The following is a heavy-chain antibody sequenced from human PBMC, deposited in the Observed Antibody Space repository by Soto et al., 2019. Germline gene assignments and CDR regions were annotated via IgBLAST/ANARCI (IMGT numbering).Heavy chain of an antibody. Sequence: PSETLRHPRAVAGVTIIDINCWSRISKPPGKGLEWIGEIYHSGSTNYNPSLKSRVTISVDKSKNQCSLKLSSVTAADTAVYYCAGGNQYSSSCPFDYSGQRTLVTVYS. CDR2: IYHSGST. J-gene: IGHJ4*02. CDR3: AGGNQYSSSCPFDY. D-gene: IGHD6-13*01. V-gene: IGHV4-4*02. CDR1: GVTIIDINC.